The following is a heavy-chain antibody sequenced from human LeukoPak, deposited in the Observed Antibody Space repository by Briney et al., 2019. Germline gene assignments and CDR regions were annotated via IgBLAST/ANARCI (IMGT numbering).Heavy chain of an antibody. J-gene: IGHJ3*02. D-gene: IGHD3-22*01. V-gene: IGHV1-18*01. Sequence: ASVKVSCKASGYTFTSYGISWVRQAPGQGLEWMGWISAYNGNTNYAQKLQGRVTMTTDTSTSTAYMELRSLRSEDTAVYYCARGWGYYDSSGFHDAFDIWGQGTMVTVSS. CDR1: GYTFTSYG. CDR2: ISAYNGNT. CDR3: ARGWGYYDSSGFHDAFDI.